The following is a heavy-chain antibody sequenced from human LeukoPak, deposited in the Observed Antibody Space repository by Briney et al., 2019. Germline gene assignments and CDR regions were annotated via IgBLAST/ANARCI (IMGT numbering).Heavy chain of an antibody. CDR2: INHSGST. CDR1: GGSFSGYY. V-gene: IGHV4-34*01. J-gene: IGHJ5*02. Sequence: SETLSLTCAVYGGSFSGYYWSWIRQPPGKGLEWIGEINHSGSTNYNPSLKSRVTISVDTSKNQFSLKLSSVTAADTAVYYCARGLYRTFLYDILTGYYPGNWFDPWGQGTLVTVSS. CDR3: ARGLYRTFLYDILTGYYPGNWFDP. D-gene: IGHD3-9*01.